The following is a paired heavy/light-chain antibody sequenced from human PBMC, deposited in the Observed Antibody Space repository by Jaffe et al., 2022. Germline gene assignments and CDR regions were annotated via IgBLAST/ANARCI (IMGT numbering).Heavy chain of an antibody. CDR2: IIPILGIA. D-gene: IGHD2-2*01. Sequence: QVQLVQSGAEVKKPGSSVKVSCKASGGTFSSYTISWVRQAPGQGLEWMGRIIPILGIANYAQKFQGRVTITADKSTSTAYMELSSLRSEDTAVYYCARDSPLGVPAATLMFYWGQGTMVTVSS. CDR1: GGTFSSYT. V-gene: IGHV1-69*08. J-gene: IGHJ3*01. CDR3: ARDSPLGVPAATLMFY.
Light chain of an antibody. J-gene: IGLJ1*01. Sequence: QSALTQPPSASGSPGQSVTISCTGTSSDVGGYNYVSWYQQHPGKAPKLMIYEVSKRPSGVPDRFSGSKSGNTASLTVSGLQAEDEADYYCSSYAGSNNNYVFGTGTKVTVL. V-gene: IGLV2-8*01. CDR1: SSDVGGYNY. CDR2: EVS. CDR3: SSYAGSNNNYV.